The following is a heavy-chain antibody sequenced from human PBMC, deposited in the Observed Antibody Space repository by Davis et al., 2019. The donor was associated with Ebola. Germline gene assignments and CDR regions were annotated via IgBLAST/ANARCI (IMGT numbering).Heavy chain of an antibody. V-gene: IGHV4-59*08. CDR3: ARTRDGYKTFDY. CDR2: IYYSGST. CDR1: GGSISSYY. D-gene: IGHD5-24*01. J-gene: IGHJ4*02. Sequence: PSETLSLTCTVSGGSISSYYWSWIRQPPGKGLEWIGYIYYSGSTNYNPSPKSRVTISVDTSKNQFSLKLSSVTAADTAVYYCARTRDGYKTFDYWGQGTLVTVSS.